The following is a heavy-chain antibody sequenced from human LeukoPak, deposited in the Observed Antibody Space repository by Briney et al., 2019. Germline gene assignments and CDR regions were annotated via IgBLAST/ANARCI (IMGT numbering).Heavy chain of an antibody. Sequence: PGGSLRLSCAASGFAVSSNYVSWVRQAPGKGLEWVSVIYSGGSTYYADSVKGRFTISRDNSKNTLYLQMNSLRAEDTAVYYCARGKYDSSPFLQHWGQGTLVTVSS. D-gene: IGHD3-22*01. J-gene: IGHJ1*01. CDR3: ARGKYDSSPFLQH. CDR2: IYSGGST. V-gene: IGHV3-53*01. CDR1: GFAVSSNY.